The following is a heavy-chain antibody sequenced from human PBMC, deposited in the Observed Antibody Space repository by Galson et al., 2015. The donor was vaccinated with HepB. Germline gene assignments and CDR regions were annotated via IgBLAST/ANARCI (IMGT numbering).Heavy chain of an antibody. Sequence: SLRLSCAASGFTFSSYAMHWVRQAPGKGLEYVSAISSNGGSTYYADSVKGRFTISRDNSKNTLYLQMSSLRAEDTAVYYCVKGYCSGGSCYFSSLPEYWGQGTLVTVSS. CDR1: GFTFSSYA. V-gene: IGHV3-64D*06. CDR2: ISSNGGST. CDR3: VKGYCSGGSCYFSSLPEY. J-gene: IGHJ4*02. D-gene: IGHD2-15*01.